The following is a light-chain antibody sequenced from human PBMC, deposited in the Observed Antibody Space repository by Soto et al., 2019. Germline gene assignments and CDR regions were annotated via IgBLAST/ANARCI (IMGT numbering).Light chain of an antibody. CDR1: SSDVGGYNL. Sequence: QSALTQPASVSGSPGQSITISCTGTSSDVGGYNLVSWYQQHPGKAPKLMIYEGSKRPSGVSNRFSGSKSGNTASLTISGLQAEDEADYYCCSYAGSSTFEVFGGGTKVTVL. CDR3: CSYAGSSTFEV. CDR2: EGS. J-gene: IGLJ2*01. V-gene: IGLV2-23*03.